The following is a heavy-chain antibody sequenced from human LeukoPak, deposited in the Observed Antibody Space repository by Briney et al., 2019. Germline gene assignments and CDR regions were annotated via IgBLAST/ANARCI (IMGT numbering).Heavy chain of an antibody. Sequence: GGSLRLSCTASGFTFGDYAMSWFRQAPGKGLEWVSAISGSGGSTYYADSVKGRFTISRDNSKNTLYLQMNSLRAEDTAVYYCAKDPGILWFGELLSYYFDYWGQGTLVTVSS. CDR2: ISGSGGST. J-gene: IGHJ4*02. CDR3: AKDPGILWFGELLSYYFDY. CDR1: GFTFGDYA. V-gene: IGHV3-23*01. D-gene: IGHD3-10*01.